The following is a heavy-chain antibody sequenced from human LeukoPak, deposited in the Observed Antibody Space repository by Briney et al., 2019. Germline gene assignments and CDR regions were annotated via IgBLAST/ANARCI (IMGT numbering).Heavy chain of an antibody. Sequence: SSETLSLTCTVSGDSISSGSYYWSWIRQPAGKGLEWIGRIYTSGSTNYNPSLKSRVTISVDTSKNQFSLNLNSVTAADTAVYYCARRGAMVRGPAYHFDHWGQGVLVTVSS. CDR3: ARRGAMVRGPAYHFDH. V-gene: IGHV4-61*02. CDR1: GDSISSGSYY. CDR2: IYTSGST. J-gene: IGHJ4*02. D-gene: IGHD3-10*01.